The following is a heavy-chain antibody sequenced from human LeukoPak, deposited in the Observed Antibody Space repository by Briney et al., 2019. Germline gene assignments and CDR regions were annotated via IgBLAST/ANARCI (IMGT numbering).Heavy chain of an antibody. CDR1: GYTFTSYG. CDR2: ISAYNGNT. D-gene: IGHD1-26*01. J-gene: IGHJ6*03. V-gene: IGHV1-18*01. Sequence: ASVKVSCKASGYTFTSYGISWVRQAPGQGLEWMGWISAYNGNTNYAQKLQGRVTMTTDTSTSTAYMELRSLRSDDTAVYYCARDFGKWELPSYMDVWGKGTTVTISS. CDR3: ARDFGKWELPSYMDV.